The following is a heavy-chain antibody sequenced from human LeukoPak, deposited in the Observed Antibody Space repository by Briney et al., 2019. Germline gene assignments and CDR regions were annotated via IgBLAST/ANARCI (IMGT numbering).Heavy chain of an antibody. CDR2: IYPGDSDT. V-gene: IGHV5-51*01. CDR1: GYSFTTYW. J-gene: IGHJ3*02. D-gene: IGHD7-27*01. CDR3: ARQTGDNAFDI. Sequence: GESLKFSCKGSGYSFTTYWIGWVRQLPGKGLEWMGIIYPGDSDTRYSPSFQGQVTISADKSITTAYLQWNSLKASDTAMYYCARQTGDNAFDIWGRGTMVTVSS.